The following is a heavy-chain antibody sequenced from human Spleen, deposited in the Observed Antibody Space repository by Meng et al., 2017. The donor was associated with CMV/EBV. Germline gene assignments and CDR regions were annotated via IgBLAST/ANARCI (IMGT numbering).Heavy chain of an antibody. D-gene: IGHD3-16*02. CDR3: ARDGEDDYVWGSYRYSPTHDAFDI. Sequence: GSLRLSCTVSGGSISSSSYYWGWIRQPPGKGLEWIGSIYYSGSTYYNPSLKSRVTISVDTSKNQFSLKLSSVTAADTAVYYCARDGEDDYVWGSYRYSPTHDAFDIWGQGTMVTVSS. J-gene: IGHJ3*02. V-gene: IGHV4-39*07. CDR2: IYYSGST. CDR1: GGSISSSSYY.